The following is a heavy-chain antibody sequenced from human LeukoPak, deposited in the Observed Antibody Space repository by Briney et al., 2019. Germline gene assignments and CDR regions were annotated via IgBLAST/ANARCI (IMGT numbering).Heavy chain of an antibody. CDR3: ARGVYYGYDSYFDY. CDR2: IYYSGST. Sequence: SETLSLTCTVSGGSISSSSYYWGWIRQPPGKGLEWIGSIYYSGSTYYNPSLKSRVTISVDTSKNQFSLRLTSVTAADTAVYYCARGVYYGYDSYFDYWGQGTLVTVSS. D-gene: IGHD5-12*01. J-gene: IGHJ4*02. V-gene: IGHV4-39*07. CDR1: GGSISSSSYY.